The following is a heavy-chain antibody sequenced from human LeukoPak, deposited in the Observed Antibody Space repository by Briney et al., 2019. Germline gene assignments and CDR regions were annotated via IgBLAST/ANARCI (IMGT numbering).Heavy chain of an antibody. CDR1: GFTFSSYA. V-gene: IGHV3-23*01. J-gene: IGHJ3*02. Sequence: QTGGSLRLSCAASGFTFSSYAMSWVRQAPGKGLEWVSAISGSGGSTYYADSVKGRFTISRDNSKNTLYLQMNSLTAEDTAVYYCAKSEQWLDDAFDIWGQGTMVTVSS. CDR3: AKSEQWLDDAFDI. CDR2: ISGSGGST. D-gene: IGHD6-19*01.